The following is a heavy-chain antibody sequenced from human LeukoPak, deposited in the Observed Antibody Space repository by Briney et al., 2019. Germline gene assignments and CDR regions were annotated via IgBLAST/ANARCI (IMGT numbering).Heavy chain of an antibody. Sequence: PSETLSLTCTVSGGSISSYYWSWIRQPPGKGLEWIGYIYYSGSTNRNPSLKSRVTISVDTSKNQFSLKLSSVTAADTAVYYCARDRYYYGSGSYSYFDYWGQGTLVTVSS. J-gene: IGHJ4*02. CDR2: IYYSGST. CDR3: ARDRYYYGSGSYSYFDY. D-gene: IGHD3-10*01. CDR1: GGSISSYY. V-gene: IGHV4-59*01.